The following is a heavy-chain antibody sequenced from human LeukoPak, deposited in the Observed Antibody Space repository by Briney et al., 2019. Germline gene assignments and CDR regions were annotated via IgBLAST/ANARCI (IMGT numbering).Heavy chain of an antibody. J-gene: IGHJ6*03. CDR3: ARDKGQSGGIYQSYMDV. Sequence: SETLSLTCSVSGGSLRGHSWSWIRQPPGKGLEYIGDFYIGRTTNYNRSLKGRVTISLDTSKRQLSLTVNSVTAADTAVYYSARDKGQSGGIYQSYMDVWGTGTTVIVSS. V-gene: IGHV4-59*11. D-gene: IGHD6-25*01. CDR2: FYIGRTT. CDR1: GGSLRGHS.